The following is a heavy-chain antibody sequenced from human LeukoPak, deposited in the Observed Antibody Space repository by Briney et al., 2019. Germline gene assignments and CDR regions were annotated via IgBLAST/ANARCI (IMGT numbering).Heavy chain of an antibody. CDR2: IYYSGST. Sequence: SETLSLTCAVYGGSFSGYYWSWIRQPPGKGLEWIGYIYYSGSTNYNPSLKSRVTISVDTSKNQFSLKLSSVTAADTAVYYCAREGAVAGKYDYRGQGTLVTVSS. CDR1: GGSFSGYY. D-gene: IGHD6-19*01. J-gene: IGHJ4*02. CDR3: AREGAVAGKYDY. V-gene: IGHV4-59*01.